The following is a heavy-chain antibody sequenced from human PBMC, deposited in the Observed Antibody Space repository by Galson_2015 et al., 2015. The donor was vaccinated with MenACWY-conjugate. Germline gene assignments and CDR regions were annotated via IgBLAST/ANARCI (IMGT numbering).Heavy chain of an antibody. CDR2: ISYDGSNK. J-gene: IGHJ5*02. V-gene: IGHV3-30*04. D-gene: IGHD6-13*01. CDR3: ARDRSAYSSSWYKLNWFDP. CDR1: GFTFSSYA. Sequence: SLRLSCAASGFTFSSYAMHWVRQAPGKGLEWVAVISYDGSNKYYADSVKGRFTISRDNSKNTLYLQMNSLRAEDTAVYYCARDRSAYSSSWYKLNWFDPWGQGTLVTVSS.